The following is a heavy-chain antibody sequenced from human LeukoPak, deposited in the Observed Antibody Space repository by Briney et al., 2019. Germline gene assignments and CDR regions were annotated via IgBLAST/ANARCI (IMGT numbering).Heavy chain of an antibody. J-gene: IGHJ3*02. D-gene: IGHD1-7*01. Sequence: GGSLRLSCAASGFTFSSYSMNWVRQAPGKGLEWVSSISSSSSYIYYADSVKGRFTISRDNAKNSLYLQMNSLRAEDTAVYYCARARRELASTDAFDIWGQGTMVTVS. CDR1: GFTFSSYS. V-gene: IGHV3-21*01. CDR3: ARARRELASTDAFDI. CDR2: ISSSSSYI.